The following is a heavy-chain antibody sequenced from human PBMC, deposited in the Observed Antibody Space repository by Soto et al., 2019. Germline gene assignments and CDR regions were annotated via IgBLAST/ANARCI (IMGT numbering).Heavy chain of an antibody. Sequence: QLQLQESGPGLVKPSETLSLTCTVSGGSISSSSYYWGWIRQPPGKGLEWIGSIYYSGSTYYNPSLNSRVTIXXDXPXPQFHLKLSSVTAADTAVYYCARRGNSSGCDIWFDPWGQGTLVTVPS. CDR3: ARRGNSSGCDIWFDP. V-gene: IGHV4-39*01. CDR2: IYYSGST. D-gene: IGHD6-19*01. J-gene: IGHJ5*02. CDR1: GGSISSSSYY.